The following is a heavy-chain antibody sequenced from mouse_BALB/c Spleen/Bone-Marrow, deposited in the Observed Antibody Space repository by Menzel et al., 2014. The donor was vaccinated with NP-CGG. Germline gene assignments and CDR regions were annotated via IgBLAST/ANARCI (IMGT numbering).Heavy chain of an antibody. V-gene: IGHV1S81*02. CDR1: GFTFTSYW. CDR3: ARDGNYRYAMDY. Sequence: QVQLQQPGAELVKPEASVKLSCMASGFTFTSYWIHWVKQRPGQGPEWIGEINPSNGRTNYNEKFKSKATLTEDKSSSTAYMQLSSLTSEDSAVYYCARDGNYRYAMDYWGQGTSVTVSS. J-gene: IGHJ4*01. D-gene: IGHD2-1*01. CDR2: INPSNGRT.